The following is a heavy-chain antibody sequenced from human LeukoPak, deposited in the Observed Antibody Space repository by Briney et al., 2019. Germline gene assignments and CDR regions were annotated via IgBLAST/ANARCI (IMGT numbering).Heavy chain of an antibody. D-gene: IGHD2-8*01. Sequence: GGSLRLSCAASGFALSSHWMTWVRQVPGRGPEWVANVNRDGSETYYLDSVKGRFTISRDNAKSSLYLQMDSLRGEDTAVYYCTRGGASTSYYWFYWGQGTLVTVSS. V-gene: IGHV3-7*03. CDR3: TRGGASTSYYWFY. J-gene: IGHJ4*02. CDR1: GFALSSHW. CDR2: VNRDGSET.